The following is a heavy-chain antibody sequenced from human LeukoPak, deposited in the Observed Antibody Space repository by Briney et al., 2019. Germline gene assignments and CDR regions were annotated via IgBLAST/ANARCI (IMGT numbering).Heavy chain of an antibody. Sequence: GGSLRLSCAASGFTFDDYGMSWVRQAAGKGLEWVSGINWNGANTDYADSVKGRSTISRDNAKNSLYLQMNSLRAEDTALYYCARGFDGNFDYWGQGTLVAVSP. V-gene: IGHV3-20*04. J-gene: IGHJ4*02. D-gene: IGHD3-9*01. CDR3: ARGFDGNFDY. CDR2: INWNGANT. CDR1: GFTFDDYG.